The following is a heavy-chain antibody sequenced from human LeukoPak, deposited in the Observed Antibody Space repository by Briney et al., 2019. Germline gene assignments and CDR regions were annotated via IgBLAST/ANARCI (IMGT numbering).Heavy chain of an antibody. CDR1: GYTFTSYD. CDR2: MNPNSGNT. V-gene: IGHV1-8*03. J-gene: IGHJ4*02. D-gene: IGHD2-2*01. Sequence: ASVKVSCKASGYTFTSYDINWVRQATGQGLEWMGWMNPNSGNTGYVQKFQGRVTITRNTSISTAYMELSSLRSEDTAVYYCARGRYCSSTSCSSLRLFDYWGQGTLVTVSS. CDR3: ARGRYCSSTSCSSLRLFDY.